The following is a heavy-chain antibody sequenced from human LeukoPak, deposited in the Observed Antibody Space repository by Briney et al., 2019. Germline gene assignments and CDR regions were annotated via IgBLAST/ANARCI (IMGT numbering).Heavy chain of an antibody. CDR3: ARTLRRTAAQPHYYYSCGMDV. J-gene: IGHJ6*02. Sequence: PVKVSSTASGGTFSTYAISWGPQAPGHGLEWMGGMIPTFGTATYSQKFQGRVTIPADESTSTAYMELSSLRSDDTAVYYCARTLRRTAAQPHYYYSCGMDVWSQGSTVTV. CDR2: MIPTFGTA. V-gene: IGHV1-69*13. D-gene: IGHD6-13*01. CDR1: GGTFSTYA.